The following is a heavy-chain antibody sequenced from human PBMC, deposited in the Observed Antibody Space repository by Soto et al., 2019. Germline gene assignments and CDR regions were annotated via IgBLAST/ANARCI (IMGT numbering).Heavy chain of an antibody. Sequence: PGGSLRLSCAVSGFSFSTYAMNWVRLAPGKGLEWVSSISGGGTGTYSADAVRGRFTISSDKSRNTVYLQMSSLRAEDTAVYYCAKGHYYDNVGNWVANQAFDSWGQGSLVTVSS. CDR2: ISGGGTGT. V-gene: IGHV3-23*01. CDR1: GFSFSTYA. J-gene: IGHJ4*02. D-gene: IGHD3-22*01. CDR3: AKGHYYDNVGNWVANQAFDS.